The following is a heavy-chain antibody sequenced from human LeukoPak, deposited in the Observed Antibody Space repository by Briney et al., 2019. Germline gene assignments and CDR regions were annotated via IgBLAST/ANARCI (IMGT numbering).Heavy chain of an antibody. CDR3: ARDLGGDYRFDY. J-gene: IGHJ4*02. CDR1: GGTTDDYG. D-gene: IGHD4-17*01. Sequence: GGSLRLSCAASGGTTDDYGMSWVRQAPGKGLEWVSSISSGSGYIFYADSVKGRFTISRDNAKNSLYLQMNSLRAEDTAVYYCARDLGGDYRFDYWGQGTLVTVSS. V-gene: IGHV3-21*01. CDR2: ISSGSGYI.